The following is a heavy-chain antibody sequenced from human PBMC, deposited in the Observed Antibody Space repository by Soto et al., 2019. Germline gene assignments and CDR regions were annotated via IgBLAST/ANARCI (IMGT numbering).Heavy chain of an antibody. CDR1: GFTVSSNY. Sequence: HPGGSLRLSCAASGFTVSSNYMSWVRQAPGKGLEWVSVIYSGGSTYYADSVKGRFTISRDNSKNTLYLQMNSLRAEDTAVYYCASGRSVVVPAAINYYYGMDVWGQGTTVTVSS. J-gene: IGHJ6*02. CDR2: IYSGGST. CDR3: ASGRSVVVPAAINYYYGMDV. D-gene: IGHD2-2*01. V-gene: IGHV3-53*01.